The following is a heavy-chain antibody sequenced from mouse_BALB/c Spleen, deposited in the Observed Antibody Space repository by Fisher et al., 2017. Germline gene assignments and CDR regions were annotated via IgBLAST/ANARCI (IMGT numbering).Heavy chain of an antibody. CDR3: ARLLWGSYWYFDV. J-gene: IGHJ1*01. D-gene: IGHD1-1*02. Sequence: KFKGKASITADTSSNTAYLQLSSLTSEDSAVYYCARLLWGSYWYFDVWGAGTTVTVSS. V-gene: IGHV14-1*02.